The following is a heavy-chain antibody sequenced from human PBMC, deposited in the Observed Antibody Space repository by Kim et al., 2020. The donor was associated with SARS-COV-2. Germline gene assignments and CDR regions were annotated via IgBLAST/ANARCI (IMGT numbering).Heavy chain of an antibody. D-gene: IGHD3-10*01. J-gene: IGHJ6*02. CDR1: GFTFSSCA. CDR3: ARDTWSRLRGLTYSYYGMDG. V-gene: IGHV3-30-3*01. CDR2: ISYAGSNK. Sequence: GGSLRLSCAASGFTFSSCAINWVRQAPGTGLEWVAVISYAGSNKNYADSVKGRFTLSRDNSKNTLYLQMNSLRAEDTALYYCARDTWSRLRGLTYSYYGMDGWGHGSTGTVYS.